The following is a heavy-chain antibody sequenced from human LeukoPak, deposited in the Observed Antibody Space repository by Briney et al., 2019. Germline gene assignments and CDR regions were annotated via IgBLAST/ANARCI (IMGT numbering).Heavy chain of an antibody. CDR3: ARRTVAGNDN. Sequence: SETLSLTCAVYGGSFSGYYWSWIRQPPGKGLEWIGEINHSGSTNYNPSLKSRVTISVDTSKNQFSLKLSSVTAADTAVYYCARRTVAGNDNWGQGTLVIVSS. V-gene: IGHV4-34*01. D-gene: IGHD6-19*01. J-gene: IGHJ4*02. CDR1: GGSFSGYY. CDR2: INHSGST.